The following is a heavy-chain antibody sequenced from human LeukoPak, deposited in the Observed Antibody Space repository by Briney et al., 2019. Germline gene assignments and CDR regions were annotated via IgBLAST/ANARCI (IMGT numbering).Heavy chain of an antibody. D-gene: IGHD5-24*01. CDR3: ARDRDGYTIDY. J-gene: IGHJ4*02. CDR2: IYYSGST. CDR1: GGSISSGGYY. Sequence: PSETLSLTCTVSGGSISSGGYYWSWIRQHPGKGLERIGYIYYSGSTYYNPSLKSRVTISVDTSKNQFSLKLSSVTAADTAVYYCARDRDGYTIDYWGQGTLVTVSS. V-gene: IGHV4-31*03.